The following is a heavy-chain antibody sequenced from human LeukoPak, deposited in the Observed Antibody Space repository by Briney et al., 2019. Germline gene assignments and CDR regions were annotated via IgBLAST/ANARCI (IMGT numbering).Heavy chain of an antibody. CDR3: AKDFRGIAAAGTLDY. D-gene: IGHD6-13*01. V-gene: IGHV3-30*18. CDR1: GFTFSSYG. CDR2: ISYDGSNK. Sequence: RGSLRLSCAASGFTFSSYGMHWVRQAPGKGLEWVAVISYDGSNKYYADSVKGRFTISRDNSKNTLYLQMNSLRAEDTAVYYCAKDFRGIAAAGTLDYWGQGTLVTVSS. J-gene: IGHJ4*02.